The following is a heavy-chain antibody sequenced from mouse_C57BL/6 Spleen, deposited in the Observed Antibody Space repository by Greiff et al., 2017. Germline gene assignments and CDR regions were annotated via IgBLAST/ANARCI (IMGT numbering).Heavy chain of an antibody. Sequence: QVQLKQPGAELVKPGASVKLSCTASGYTFTSYWMHWVKQRPGQGLEWIGMIHPNSGSTNYNEKFKSKATLTVDKSSSTAYMQLSSLTSEDSAVYYCAREGSKNEFAYWGQGTLVTVSA. CDR2: IHPNSGST. J-gene: IGHJ3*01. V-gene: IGHV1-64*01. CDR3: AREGSKNEFAY. D-gene: IGHD2-5*01. CDR1: GYTFTSYW.